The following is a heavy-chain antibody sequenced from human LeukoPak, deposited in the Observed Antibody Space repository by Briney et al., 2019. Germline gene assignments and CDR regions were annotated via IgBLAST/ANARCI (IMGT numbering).Heavy chain of an antibody. CDR3: AQQLGYCSGGSCYFTS. CDR2: INNDGDNT. D-gene: IGHD2-15*01. V-gene: IGHV3-23*01. CDR1: GFTFRTYA. Sequence: PGRSLRLSCAASGFTFRTYAMSWVRQTPGKGLEWVSAINNDGDNTYYADAVKGRFSVSRDNSTTTLHLQMNSLRAEDTAKYYCAQQLGYCSGGSCYFTSWGQGTLVTVSS. J-gene: IGHJ5*02.